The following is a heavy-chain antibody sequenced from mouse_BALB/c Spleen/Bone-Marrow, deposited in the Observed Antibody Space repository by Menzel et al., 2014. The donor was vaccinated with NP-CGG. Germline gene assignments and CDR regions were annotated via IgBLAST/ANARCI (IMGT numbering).Heavy chain of an antibody. CDR1: GFNIKDTY. Sequence: EVTLVESGAELVKPGASVKLSCTASGFNIKDTYMHWVKQRPEQGLEWIGRIDPANGNTKYDPKFQGKATITADTSSNAAYLQLSSLTSEDTAVYYCARWGITTGFAYWGEGTLVTVSA. D-gene: IGHD2-4*01. CDR2: IDPANGNT. V-gene: IGHV14-3*02. CDR3: ARWGITTGFAY. J-gene: IGHJ3*01.